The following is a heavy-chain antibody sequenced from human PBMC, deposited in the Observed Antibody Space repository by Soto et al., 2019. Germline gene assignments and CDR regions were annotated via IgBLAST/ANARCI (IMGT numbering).Heavy chain of an antibody. D-gene: IGHD1-26*01. Sequence: XGSLRLACAASGFTFYSSAMSWVRQAPGKGLEWVSAISTTGGNTLYADSVKGRFTISRDNSKNTLYLQMNSLRAEDTAIYYCAKPSGGSYPESRVFDSWGQGT. CDR1: GFTFYSSA. CDR2: ISTTGGNT. V-gene: IGHV3-23*01. CDR3: AKPSGGSYPESRVFDS. J-gene: IGHJ4*02.